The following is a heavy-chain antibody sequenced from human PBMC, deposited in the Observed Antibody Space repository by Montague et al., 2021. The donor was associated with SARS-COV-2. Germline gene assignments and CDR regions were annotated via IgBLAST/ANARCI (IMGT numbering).Heavy chain of an antibody. CDR1: GGSISSGDFF. J-gene: IGHJ4*02. V-gene: IGHV4-39*01. D-gene: IGHD1-26*01. CDR3: ARQRRDASRWEGTYCSDY. Sequence: SETLSLTCTVSGGSISSGDFFWGWIRQPPGRGLEWIGSIYSDGRTQYNPSLKSRVFISADMSRSLFSLELTSVTAADTAVYYCARQRRDASRWEGTYCSDYWGQGTLVTVSS. CDR2: IYSDGRT.